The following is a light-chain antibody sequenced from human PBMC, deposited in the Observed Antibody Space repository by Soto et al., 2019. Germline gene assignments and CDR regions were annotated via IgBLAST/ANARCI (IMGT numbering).Light chain of an antibody. CDR2: GNT. V-gene: IGLV1-40*01. J-gene: IGLJ1*01. Sequence: QSVLTQPPSVSGAPGQRVTISCAGSSSNIGAGYDVHWYQQLPGTAPKLLIYGNTNRPSGVPDRFSGSKSGSSASLANTGLQSEDEADYYCQSHDSSLSGYVFGTGTKLTVL. CDR1: SSNIGAGYD. CDR3: QSHDSSLSGYV.